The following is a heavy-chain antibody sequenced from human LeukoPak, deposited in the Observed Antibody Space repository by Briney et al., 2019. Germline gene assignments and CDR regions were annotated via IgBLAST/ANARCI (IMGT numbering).Heavy chain of an antibody. CDR1: GYTFTGYY. CDR3: ARGHYDFWSGSTY. D-gene: IGHD3-3*01. CDR2: INPNSGGT. J-gene: IGHJ4*02. V-gene: IGHV1-2*02. Sequence: GASVKVSCKASGYTFTGYYMHWVRQAPGQGLEWMGWINPNSGGTNYAQKFQGRVTMTRDTSISTAYMELSRLRFDDTAVYYCARGHYDFWSGSTYWGQGTLVTVSS.